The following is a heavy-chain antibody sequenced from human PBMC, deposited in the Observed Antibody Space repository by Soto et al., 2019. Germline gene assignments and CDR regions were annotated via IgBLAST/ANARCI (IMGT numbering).Heavy chain of an antibody. D-gene: IGHD3-9*01. V-gene: IGHV3-23*01. CDR2: ISRSGNST. CDR1: GLSFSSYA. J-gene: IGHJ4*02. Sequence: EVQVLESGGGLAQPGRSLRLSCAVSGLSFSSYAMTWVRQSPGKGLEWVSSISRSGNSTYSADSVRGRFTISGDNSKNTLYLQMNSLRAEDTAVYYCAKDAKLLDWLPTSYYFDFWGQGTLVTVSS. CDR3: AKDAKLLDWLPTSYYFDF.